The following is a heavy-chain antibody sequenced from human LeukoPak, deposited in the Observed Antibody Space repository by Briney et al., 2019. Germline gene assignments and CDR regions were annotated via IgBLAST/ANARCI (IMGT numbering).Heavy chain of an antibody. J-gene: IGHJ4*02. CDR3: ARGPYYYDSSGYYSFDY. CDR2: IIPIFGTA. CDR1: GGTFSSYA. V-gene: IGHV1-69*13. Sequence: GASVNVSCKASGGTFSSYAISWVRQAPGQGLEWMGGIIPIFGTANYAQKFQGRVTITADESTSTAYMELSSLRSEDTAVYYCARGPYYYDSSGYYSFDYWGQGTLVTVSS. D-gene: IGHD3-22*01.